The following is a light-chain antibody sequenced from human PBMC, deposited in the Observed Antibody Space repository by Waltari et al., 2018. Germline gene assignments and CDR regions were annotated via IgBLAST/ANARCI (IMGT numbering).Light chain of an antibody. J-gene: IGLJ2*01. Sequence: QSALTQPRSVSGSPGQSVTLSCTGTNSDVGAYNYVSWYQQRPGQAPKLVIYDVDKRPSDVPDRVSGSKAGNAASLTISGLQADDEADYYCCSYAGRYTSVFGGGTKVTVL. CDR3: CSYAGRYTSV. CDR2: DVD. CDR1: NSDVGAYNY. V-gene: IGLV2-11*01.